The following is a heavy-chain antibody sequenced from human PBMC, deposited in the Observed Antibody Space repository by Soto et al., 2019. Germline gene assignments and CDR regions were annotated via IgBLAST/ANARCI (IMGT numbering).Heavy chain of an antibody. Sequence: SETLSLTCTVSGGSISSYYWSWIRQPPGKGLEWIGYIYYSGSTNYNPSLKSRVTISVDTSKNQFSLKLSSVTAADTAVYYCAIYEAGTAFGYWGQGTLVTVSS. CDR3: AIYEAGTAFGY. V-gene: IGHV4-59*01. CDR1: GGSISSYY. J-gene: IGHJ4*02. CDR2: IYYSGST. D-gene: IGHD6-19*01.